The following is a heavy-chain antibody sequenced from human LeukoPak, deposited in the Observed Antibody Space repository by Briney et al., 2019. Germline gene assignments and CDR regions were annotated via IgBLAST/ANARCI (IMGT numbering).Heavy chain of an antibody. CDR3: AELGITMIGGV. D-gene: IGHD3-10*02. Sequence: PGGYLRLSYAASGFTFSHYEMNWVRQAPGKGLEWVSYISSSGSTIYYADSVKGRFTISRDNAKNSLYLQMNSLRAEDTAVYYCAELGITMIGGVWGKGTTVTISS. V-gene: IGHV3-48*03. CDR1: GFTFSHYE. J-gene: IGHJ6*04. CDR2: ISSSGSTI.